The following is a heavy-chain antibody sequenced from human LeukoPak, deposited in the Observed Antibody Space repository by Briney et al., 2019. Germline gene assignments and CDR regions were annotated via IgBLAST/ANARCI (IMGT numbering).Heavy chain of an antibody. Sequence: GGSLRLSCAASGFTFSTYWMHWVRQAPGKGLVWVSRIKTDGSSTTYADSVKGRFTTSRDNAKNTLYLQMNSLRAEDTAVYYCARDRGYTQDYWGQGTLVTVSS. CDR1: GFTFSTYW. CDR2: IKTDGSST. V-gene: IGHV3-74*01. D-gene: IGHD5-12*01. CDR3: ARDRGYTQDY. J-gene: IGHJ4*02.